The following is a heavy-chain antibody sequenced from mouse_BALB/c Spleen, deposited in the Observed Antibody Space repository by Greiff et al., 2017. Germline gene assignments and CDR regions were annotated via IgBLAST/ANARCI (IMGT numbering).Heavy chain of an antibody. CDR1: GFNIKDTY. CDR3: AKIHSLTVYYFDD. V-gene: IGHV14-3*02. J-gene: IGHJ2*01. D-gene: IGHD1-2*01. Sequence: VQLKESGAELVKPGASVKLSCTASGFNIKDTYMHWVKQRPEQGLEWIGRIDPANGNTKYDPKFQGKATITADTSSNTAYLQLSSLKSEDTAVYYCAKIHSLTVYYFDDWGQGTTLTVSS. CDR2: IDPANGNT.